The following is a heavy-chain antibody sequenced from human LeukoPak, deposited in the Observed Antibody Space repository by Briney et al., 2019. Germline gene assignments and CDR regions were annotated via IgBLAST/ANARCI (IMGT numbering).Heavy chain of an antibody. J-gene: IGHJ4*02. CDR2: IGPGSSDI. CDR3: AKYCGGDCFRYFDC. CDR1: GFTFSSYA. V-gene: IGHV3-23*01. D-gene: IGHD2-21*02. Sequence: GGSLRLSCAASGFTFSSYAMTWVRQAPGRGLEWVAVIGPGSSDIHYADSVEGRFTISSDNSMNTLYLQMNSLRAEDTATYYCAKYCGGDCFRYFDCWGQGALVTVSS.